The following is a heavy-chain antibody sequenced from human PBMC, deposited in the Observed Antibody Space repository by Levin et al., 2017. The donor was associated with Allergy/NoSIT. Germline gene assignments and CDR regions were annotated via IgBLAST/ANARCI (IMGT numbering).Heavy chain of an antibody. CDR3: AKDNYDFWSGYLN. D-gene: IGHD3-3*01. CDR1: GFTFDDYA. J-gene: IGHJ4*02. Sequence: GGSLRLSCAASGFTFDDYAMHWVRQAPGKGLEWVSGISWNSGSIGYADSVKGRFTISRDNAKNSLYLQMNSLRAEDTALYYCAKDNYDFWSGYLNWGQGTLVTVSS. CDR2: ISWNSGSI. V-gene: IGHV3-9*01.